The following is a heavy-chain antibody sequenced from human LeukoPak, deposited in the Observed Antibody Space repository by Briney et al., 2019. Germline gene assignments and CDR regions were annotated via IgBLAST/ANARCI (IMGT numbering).Heavy chain of an antibody. CDR1: GFTFSSYG. D-gene: IGHD3-9*01. Sequence: PGGSLRLSCAASGFTFSSYGMHWVRQAPGKGLEWVAFIRYDGSNKYYADSVKGRFTISRDNSKNMLYLQMNSLRAEDTAVYYCAKEGDYDILTGYPLDYWGQGTPVTVSS. J-gene: IGHJ4*02. V-gene: IGHV3-30*02. CDR2: IRYDGSNK. CDR3: AKEGDYDILTGYPLDY.